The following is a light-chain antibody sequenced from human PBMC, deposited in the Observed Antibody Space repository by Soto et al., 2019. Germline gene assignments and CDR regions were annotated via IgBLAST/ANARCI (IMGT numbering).Light chain of an antibody. CDR1: SSNIGSNY. Sequence: QSVLTQPPSASGTPGQRVTISCSGSSSNIGSNYVYWYQQLPGTGPKLLIYRNNQRPSGVPDRFSGSKSGTSASLAISGLRSEDEADYYCAAWDDSLSVVVFGGGTQLTVL. CDR3: AAWDDSLSVVV. CDR2: RNN. V-gene: IGLV1-47*01. J-gene: IGLJ2*01.